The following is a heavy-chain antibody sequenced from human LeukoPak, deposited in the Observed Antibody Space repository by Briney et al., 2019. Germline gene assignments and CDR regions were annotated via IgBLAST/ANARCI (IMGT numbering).Heavy chain of an antibody. CDR1: GGTFSNYA. CDR2: STVFLGIA. Sequence: ASVKVSCKASGGTFSNYAISWVRQAPEQGLKGMGRSTVFLGIADYAQKFQGRVTITADKSAATVYIELSSLRSEDTAVYYCARDGMLRGVIDYSGMDVWGQGTTVTVSS. V-gene: IGHV1-69*04. D-gene: IGHD3-10*01. J-gene: IGHJ6*02. CDR3: ARDGMLRGVIDYSGMDV.